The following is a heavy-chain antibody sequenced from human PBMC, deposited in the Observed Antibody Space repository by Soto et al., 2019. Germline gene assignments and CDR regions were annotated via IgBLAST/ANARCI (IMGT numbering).Heavy chain of an antibody. CDR1: GGTFSSYA. D-gene: IGHD5-12*01. J-gene: IGHJ6*02. CDR3: ASRLGRRGYSGYDPYYYYGMDV. CDR2: LIPIFGTA. V-gene: IGHV1-69*06. Sequence: QVQLVQSGAEVKKHGSSVKVSCKASGGTFSSYAISWVRQAPGQGLEWMGGLIPIFGTANYAQKFQGRVTSTADKSPSTADMELSRLRSEDTAVYYCASRLGRRGYSGYDPYYYYGMDVWGQGTTVTVSS.